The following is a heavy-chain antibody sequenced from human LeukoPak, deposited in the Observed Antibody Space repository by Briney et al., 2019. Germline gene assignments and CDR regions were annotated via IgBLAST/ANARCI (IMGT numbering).Heavy chain of an antibody. D-gene: IGHD1-7*01. CDR2: IYTSGAT. V-gene: IGHV4-4*07. Sequence: SETLSPTCTVSGDSMSSYSWSWIRQPAGTGLEWIGRIYTSGATNSNPSLKSRLSMSIDTSKNQFSLKLSSVTAADTAVYYCARVNWNYDGLAWFDPWGQGTLVTVSS. CDR3: ARVNWNYDGLAWFDP. CDR1: GDSMSSYS. J-gene: IGHJ5*02.